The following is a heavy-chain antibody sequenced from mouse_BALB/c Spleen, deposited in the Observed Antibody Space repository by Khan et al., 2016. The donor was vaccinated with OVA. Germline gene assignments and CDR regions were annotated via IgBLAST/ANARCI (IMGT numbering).Heavy chain of an antibody. CDR1: GYSITSDYA. D-gene: IGHD2-3*01. Sequence: VQLKQSGPGLVNPSQSLSLTCTVTGYSITSDYAWNWIRQLPGNKLEWMGYINYSGSTNYNPALKSRISITRDTSKNQFFLQLNSVTTEDTATYYCARDGSRYNYAMDYWGQGTSVTVSS. V-gene: IGHV3-2*02. CDR2: INYSGST. CDR3: ARDGSRYNYAMDY. J-gene: IGHJ4*01.